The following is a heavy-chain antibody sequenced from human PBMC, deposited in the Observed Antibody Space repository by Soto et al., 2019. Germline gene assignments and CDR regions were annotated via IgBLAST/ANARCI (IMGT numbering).Heavy chain of an antibody. CDR3: ARVPGYCSSTSCYTPWFDP. CDR2: IYHSGST. J-gene: IGHJ5*02. CDR1: GGSISSGGYS. D-gene: IGHD2-2*02. V-gene: IGHV4-30-2*01. Sequence: QLQLQESGSGLVKPSQTLSLTCAVSGGSISSGGYSWSWIRQPPGKGLEWIGYIYHSGSTYYNPPRKSRVTISVDRSKNQFSLKLSSVTAADTAVYYCARVPGYCSSTSCYTPWFDPWGQGTLVTVSS.